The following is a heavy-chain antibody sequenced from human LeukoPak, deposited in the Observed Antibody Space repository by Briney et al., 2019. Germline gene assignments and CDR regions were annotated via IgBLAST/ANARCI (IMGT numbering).Heavy chain of an antibody. CDR1: GFTFSSYS. Sequence: PGGSLRLSCASCGFTFSSYSMSWVRQAPGKGLEGVSAISGSGGSTYYADSVKGRFTISRDNSQNTLYLQMNSLRAEDTAVYYCAKEGAAAGLFDYWGQGTLVTVSS. CDR2: ISGSGGST. V-gene: IGHV3-23*01. J-gene: IGHJ4*02. CDR3: AKEGAAAGLFDY. D-gene: IGHD6-13*01.